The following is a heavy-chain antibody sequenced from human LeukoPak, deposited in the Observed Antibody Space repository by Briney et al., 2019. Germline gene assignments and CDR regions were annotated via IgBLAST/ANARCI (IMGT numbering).Heavy chain of an antibody. CDR1: GFTFSSYG. J-gene: IGHJ6*02. Sequence: GRSLRLSCAASGFTFSSYGMHWVRQAPGKGLEWVAVIWYDGSNKYYADSVKGRFTISRDNSKNTLYLQMNSLRAEDTAVYYCAAYYSSGWYSDYYYGMDVWGQGTTVTVSS. D-gene: IGHD6-19*01. CDR3: AAYYSSGWYSDYYYGMDV. CDR2: IWYDGSNK. V-gene: IGHV3-33*01.